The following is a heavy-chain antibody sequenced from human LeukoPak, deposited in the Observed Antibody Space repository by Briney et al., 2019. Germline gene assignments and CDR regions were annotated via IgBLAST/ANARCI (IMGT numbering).Heavy chain of an antibody. D-gene: IGHD6-19*01. CDR1: GFTFSSYA. CDR3: AKDLSGWQDYYSDY. CDR2: ISYDGSNK. Sequence: PGRSLRLSCAASGFTFSSYAMHWVRQAPGKGLEWVAVISYDGSNKYYADSVKGRFTISRDNSKNTLYLQMNSLRAEDTAVYYCAKDLSGWQDYYSDYWGQGTLVTVSS. V-gene: IGHV3-30*18. J-gene: IGHJ4*02.